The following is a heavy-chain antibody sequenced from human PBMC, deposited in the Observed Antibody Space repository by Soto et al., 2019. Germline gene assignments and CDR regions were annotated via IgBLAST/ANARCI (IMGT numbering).Heavy chain of an antibody. D-gene: IGHD5-12*01. CDR3: AKASIEYSASVDH. Sequence: EVQLLESGGDLVQPGGSLRLACAASGFSFSSYAMVWVRQAPGKGLEWVSVISARGGRSYFADSVKGRFTISRDNSNNVLSLEMNSLRAEDTGTYFCAKASIEYSASVDHRGQGTLVLVSS. CDR2: ISARGGRS. CDR1: GFSFSSYA. V-gene: IGHV3-23*01. J-gene: IGHJ4*02.